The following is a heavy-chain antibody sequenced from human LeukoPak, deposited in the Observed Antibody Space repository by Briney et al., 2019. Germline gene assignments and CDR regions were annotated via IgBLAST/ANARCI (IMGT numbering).Heavy chain of an antibody. J-gene: IGHJ6*02. CDR3: ARDRDGMNV. Sequence: PGGSLRLSCAASGFTFSDYYMSWIRQAPGKGLEWVSYISTGGRTKYYADSLKGRFTTSRDNAKNSLYLQMSSLRAEDTAVYYCARDRDGMNVWGQGITVTVSS. V-gene: IGHV3-11*01. CDR1: GFTFSDYY. CDR2: ISTGGRTK. D-gene: IGHD3-10*01.